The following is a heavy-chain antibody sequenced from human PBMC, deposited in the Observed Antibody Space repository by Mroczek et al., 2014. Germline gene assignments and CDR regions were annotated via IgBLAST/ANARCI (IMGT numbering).Heavy chain of an antibody. J-gene: IGHJ6*02. CDR2: IYYSGST. D-gene: IGHD3-22*01. V-gene: IGHV4-31*03. Sequence: QVQLQESGPRTGEAFTDPVPHLHCLWWLHQQWWLLLELDPPAPRKGLEWIGYIYYSGSTYYNPSLKSRVTISVDTSKNQFSLKLSSVTAADTAVYYCAREYRYYYDSSGYYSYYGMDVWGQGTTVTVSS. CDR3: AREYRYYYDSSGYYSYYGMDV. CDR1: WLHQQWWLL.